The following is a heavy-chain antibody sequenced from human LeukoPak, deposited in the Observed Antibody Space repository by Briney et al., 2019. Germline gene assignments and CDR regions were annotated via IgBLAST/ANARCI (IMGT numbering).Heavy chain of an antibody. CDR2: IKQDGSEK. V-gene: IGHV3-7*01. Sequence: GGSLRLSCAASGFTFSSYWMSWVRQAPGKGLEWVANIKQDGSEKYYVDSVKGRFTISRDNAKNSLYLQMNSLRAEDTAVYYCARDPLPRDGGSYSSYFDYWGQGTLVTVSS. CDR1: GFTFSSYW. J-gene: IGHJ4*02. D-gene: IGHD1-26*01. CDR3: ARDPLPRDGGSYSSYFDY.